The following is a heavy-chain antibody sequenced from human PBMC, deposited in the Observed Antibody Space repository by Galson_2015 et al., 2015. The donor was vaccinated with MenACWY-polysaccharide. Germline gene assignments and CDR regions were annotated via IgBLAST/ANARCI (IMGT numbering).Heavy chain of an antibody. CDR2: TYYRSKWYS. CDR3: ARYTSSWYLDY. D-gene: IGHD6-13*01. J-gene: IGHJ4*02. Sequence: CAISGDSVSSNNVAWNWVRQPPSRGLEWLGRTYYRSKWYSDYAVSVRSRITINPDTSKNQFSLQLNSVTPEDAAVYYCARYTSSWYLDYWGQGTLVTVSS. CDR1: GDSVSSNNVA. V-gene: IGHV6-1*01.